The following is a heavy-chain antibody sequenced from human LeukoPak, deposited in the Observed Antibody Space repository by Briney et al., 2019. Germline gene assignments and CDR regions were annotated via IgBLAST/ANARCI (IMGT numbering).Heavy chain of an antibody. CDR2: IGTAGDT. D-gene: IGHD5-12*01. Sequence: GGSLRLSCAASGFTFSSYDIHWVRQATGKGLEWISAIGTAGDTYYPGSVKGRFTISRENAKNSLYLQMNSLRAGDTAVYYCAREVARGWFDPWGQGTLVTVSS. V-gene: IGHV3-13*01. CDR3: AREVARGWFDP. CDR1: GFTFSSYD. J-gene: IGHJ5*02.